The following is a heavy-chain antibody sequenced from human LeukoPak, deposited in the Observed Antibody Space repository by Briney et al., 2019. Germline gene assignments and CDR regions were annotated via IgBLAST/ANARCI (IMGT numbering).Heavy chain of an antibody. CDR3: VRIPNSAGFPNWFDP. CDR2: ISSSNDYI. Sequence: KAGGSLRLSCAASGFTFSTSTMNWVRQAPGKGLEWVSSISSSNDYIYYADSVKGRLTISRDNARNSLYLQMNSLGAEDTAVYYCVRIPNSAGFPNWFDPWGQGTLVTVSS. J-gene: IGHJ5*02. D-gene: IGHD6-19*01. V-gene: IGHV3-21*01. CDR1: GFTFSTST.